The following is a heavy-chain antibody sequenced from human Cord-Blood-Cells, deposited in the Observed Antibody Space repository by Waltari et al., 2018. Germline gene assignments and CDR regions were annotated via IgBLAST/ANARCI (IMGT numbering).Heavy chain of an antibody. Sequence: QVQLQQWGAGLLKPSETLSLTCAVYGGSFSGYYWSWIRQPPGKGLECIGEYNHSGSTNFTPSLKSRVTISVDTSKNQFSLKLRSVTAADTAVYYCARGRGNDSSGYYYVDYWGQGTLVTVSS. CDR3: ARGRGNDSSGYYYVDY. J-gene: IGHJ4*02. V-gene: IGHV4-34*01. D-gene: IGHD3-22*01. CDR1: GGSFSGYY. CDR2: YNHSGST.